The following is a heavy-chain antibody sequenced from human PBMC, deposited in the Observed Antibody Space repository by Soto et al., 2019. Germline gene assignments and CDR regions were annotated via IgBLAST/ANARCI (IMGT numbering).Heavy chain of an antibody. J-gene: IGHJ4*01. D-gene: IGHD3-10*01. CDR1: GDTFNFYS. CDR3: ASSYGSGHRACGY. CDR2: VNPIVSMS. V-gene: IGHV1-69*02. Sequence: QVQLVQSGAEVKRPGSSVKVSCKASGDTFNFYSINWVRQAPGLGLEWMGRVNPIVSMSNYAQKFQGRVTITADKSTTTAYMELSSLRADHTTIYYCASSYGSGHRACGYWGHGALGTFS.